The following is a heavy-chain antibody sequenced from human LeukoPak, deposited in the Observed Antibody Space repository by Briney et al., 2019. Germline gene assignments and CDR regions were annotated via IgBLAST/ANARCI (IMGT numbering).Heavy chain of an antibody. CDR1: GDSISSSGSY. J-gene: IGHJ2*01. D-gene: IGHD3-10*01. V-gene: IGHV4-39*01. CDR3: ARHPRVQYYYGSGTGYFDL. Sequence: PSETLSLTCAVSGDSISSSGSYWGWIRQPPGKGLQWIGSLYSGVTTYYDPSLRGRVTISVDTSKNQFSLKLNSVTAADTAVYYCARHPRVQYYYGSGTGYFDLWGRGTLVTVSS. CDR2: LYSGVTT.